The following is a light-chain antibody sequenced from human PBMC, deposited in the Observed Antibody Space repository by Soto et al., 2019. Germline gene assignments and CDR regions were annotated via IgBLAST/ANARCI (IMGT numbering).Light chain of an antibody. CDR2: GAS. Sequence: MTQSPFSLSVSPGERVTLSCRASHSVSDNLAWYQQKPGQAPRLLIYGASTRATTIPARFSGSGSGTEFTLTISSLQSEDFAVYYCQQSNNWPYTFGQGTKLDIK. J-gene: IGKJ2*01. CDR1: HSVSDN. CDR3: QQSNNWPYT. V-gene: IGKV3-15*01.